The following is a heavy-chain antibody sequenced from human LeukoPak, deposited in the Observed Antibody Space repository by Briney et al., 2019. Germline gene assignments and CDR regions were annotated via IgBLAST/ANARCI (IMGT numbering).Heavy chain of an antibody. V-gene: IGHV3-53*04. CDR2: IYAGGST. J-gene: IGHJ6*02. CDR1: GFTVSSNY. Sequence: GGSLRLSCAASGFTVSSNYMSWVRQAPGKGLEWVSLIYAGGSTYYADAVKGRFTISRHHSKHTLHLPMNSLRAEDTAVYYCATSGSSERLFDYAMDVLGQRTTVTGFS. CDR3: ATSGSSERLFDYAMDV. D-gene: IGHD1-1*01.